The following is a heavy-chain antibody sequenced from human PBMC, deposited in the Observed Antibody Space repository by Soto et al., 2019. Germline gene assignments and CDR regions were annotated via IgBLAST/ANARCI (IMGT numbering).Heavy chain of an antibody. Sequence: DVQLVESGGGLIQPGESLRLSCAAFGLTVSGKKYVAWVRQAPGKGLEWVSALYDVDGSFYADSVKGRFTTSSDSSKTTVYLQMNGLRPDDTAVYYCASWHEREHAYDVWGRGTTVPVSS. CDR3: ASWHEREHAYDV. CDR1: GLTVSGKKY. CDR2: LYDVDGS. J-gene: IGHJ3*01. V-gene: IGHV3-53*01. D-gene: IGHD1-1*01.